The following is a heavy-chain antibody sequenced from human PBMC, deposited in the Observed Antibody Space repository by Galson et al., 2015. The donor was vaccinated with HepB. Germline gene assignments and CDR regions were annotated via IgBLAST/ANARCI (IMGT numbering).Heavy chain of an antibody. CDR3: AKDLALYCGGDCYNEQFDY. D-gene: IGHD2-21*01. V-gene: IGHV3-30*18. CDR1: GFTFSSYG. CDR2: ISYDGSNK. Sequence: SLRLSCAASGFTFSSYGMHWVRQAPGKGLEWVAVISYDGSNKYYADSVKGRFTISRDNSKNTLYLQMNSLRAEDTAVYYCAKDLALYCGGDCYNEQFDYWGQGTLVTVSS. J-gene: IGHJ4*02.